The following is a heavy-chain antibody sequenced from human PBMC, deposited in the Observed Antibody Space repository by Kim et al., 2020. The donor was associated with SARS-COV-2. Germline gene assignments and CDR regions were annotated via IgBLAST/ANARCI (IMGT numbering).Heavy chain of an antibody. CDR2: IYCSGST. Sequence: SETLSLTCTVSGGSISGGGYYWSWIRQHPGKGLEWIGYIYCSGSTYYNPSLKSRVTISEDTSKNQFSLKLSSVTAADTAVYYCAGDRFFGAAAAGQGYSYGMDLWGQGTTVTVSS. V-gene: IGHV4-31*03. CDR1: GGSISGGGYY. CDR3: AGDRFFGAAAAGQGYSYGMDL. D-gene: IGHD6-13*01. J-gene: IGHJ6*02.